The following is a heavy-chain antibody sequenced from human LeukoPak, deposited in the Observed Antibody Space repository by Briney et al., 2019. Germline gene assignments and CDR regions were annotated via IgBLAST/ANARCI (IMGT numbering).Heavy chain of an antibody. CDR2: IYYSGSN. CDR1: GVSISNYY. CDR3: ARSDSRGWRESDY. Sequence: PSETLSLTCTVSGVSISNYYWSWIRQAPGKGLEWVGYIYYSGSNNYNPSVESRVTISVDTSKNQFSLKLRSVTAADTAVYYCARSDSRGWRESDYWGQGTLVTVSS. V-gene: IGHV4-59*01. D-gene: IGHD6-19*01. J-gene: IGHJ4*02.